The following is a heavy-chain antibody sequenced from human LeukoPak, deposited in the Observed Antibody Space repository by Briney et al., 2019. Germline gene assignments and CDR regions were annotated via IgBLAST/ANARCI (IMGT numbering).Heavy chain of an antibody. V-gene: IGHV4-38-2*02. CDR2: IYHSGST. J-gene: IGHJ4*02. CDR1: GYSISSGYY. CDR3: ARHHRRHCSGVTCYRYYFDY. D-gene: IGHD2-15*01. Sequence: SETLSLTCTVSGYSISSGYYWGWIRQPPGKGLEWIGSIYHSGSTYYNPSLKSRVTISVDTSKNQFSLKLNSVTAADTAVFYCARHHRRHCSGVTCYRYYFDYWGQGTLVTVSS.